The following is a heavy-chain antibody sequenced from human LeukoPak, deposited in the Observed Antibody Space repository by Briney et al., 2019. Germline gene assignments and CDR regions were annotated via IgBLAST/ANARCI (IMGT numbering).Heavy chain of an antibody. CDR2: IYYSGST. CDR3: ARELRYFDWLPHGTDAFDI. Sequence: SETLSLTCTVSGGSISSYYWSWIRRPPGKGLEWIGYIYYSGSTNYNPSLKSRVTISVDTSKNQFSLKLSSVTAADTAVYYCARELRYFDWLPHGTDAFDIWGQGTMVTVSS. D-gene: IGHD3-9*01. V-gene: IGHV4-59*01. J-gene: IGHJ3*02. CDR1: GGSISSYY.